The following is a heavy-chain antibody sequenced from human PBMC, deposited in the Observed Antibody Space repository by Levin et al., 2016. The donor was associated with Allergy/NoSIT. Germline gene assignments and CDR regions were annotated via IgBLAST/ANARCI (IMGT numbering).Heavy chain of an antibody. J-gene: IGHJ4*02. CDR3: ARQNSSGWPDY. V-gene: IGHV4-61*07. D-gene: IGHD6-19*01. CDR2: IYYSGST. Sequence: RQAPGKGLEWIGYIYYSGSTNYNPSLKSRVTISVDTSKNQFSLKLSSVTAADTAVYYCARQNSSGWPDYWGQGTLVTVSS.